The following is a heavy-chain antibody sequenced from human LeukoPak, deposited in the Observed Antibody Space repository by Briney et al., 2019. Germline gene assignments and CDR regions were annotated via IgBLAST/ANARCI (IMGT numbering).Heavy chain of an antibody. V-gene: IGHV3-23*01. CDR1: GYSFTTYG. CDR2: ISGSGGST. D-gene: IGHD3-9*01. Sequence: GGSLRLSCAASGYSFTTYGMHWVRQAPGKGLEWVSAISGSGGSTYYADSVKGRFTISRDNSKNTLYLQMNSLRAEDTAVYYCAKRGYYDILTGYFVSAFDIWGQGTMVTVSS. CDR3: AKRGYYDILTGYFVSAFDI. J-gene: IGHJ3*02.